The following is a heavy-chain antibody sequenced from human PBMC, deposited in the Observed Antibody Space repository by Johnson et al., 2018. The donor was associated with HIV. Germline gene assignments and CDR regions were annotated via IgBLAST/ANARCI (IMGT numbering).Heavy chain of an antibody. CDR2: INWNGGST. CDR3: STDVTDTVTTYYNAFDV. J-gene: IGHJ3*01. D-gene: IGHD4-11*01. V-gene: IGHV3-20*04. CDR1: RFTFNDYG. Sequence: VQLVESGGGVIRPGGSLRLSCAASRFTFNDYGMSWVRQAPGKGLEWVSGINWNGGSTYYADSVKGRFTISRDNSKNTLYLQMNSLKTEDTAVYYCSTDVTDTVTTYYNAFDVWGQGTMVTVSS.